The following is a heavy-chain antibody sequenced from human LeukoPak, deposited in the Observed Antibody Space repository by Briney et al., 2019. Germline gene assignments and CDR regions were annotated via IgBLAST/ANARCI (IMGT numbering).Heavy chain of an antibody. D-gene: IGHD2-8*02. CDR3: ARAAAETGAFRDNWFDP. V-gene: IGHV3-9*01. Sequence: GGSLRLSCAASGFTFDDYAMHWVRQAPGKGLEWVSGISWNSGSIGYADSVKGRFTISRDNSKNTLYLQMDSLRAEDTALYYCARAAAETGAFRDNWFDPWGQGTLVTVSS. J-gene: IGHJ5*02. CDR2: ISWNSGSI. CDR1: GFTFDDYA.